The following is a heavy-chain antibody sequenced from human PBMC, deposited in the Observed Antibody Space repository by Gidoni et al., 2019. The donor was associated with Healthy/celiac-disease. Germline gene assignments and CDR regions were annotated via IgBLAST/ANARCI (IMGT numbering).Heavy chain of an antibody. Sequence: EVQLVESGGGLVQPGGSLRLSCAASGFPFSSYSMNWVRQAPGKGLEWVSYISSSSSTIYYADSVKGRFTISRDNAKNSLYLQMNSLRAEDTAVYYCAGADSSGYSPFDVWGQGTTVTVSS. CDR3: AGADSSGYSPFDV. J-gene: IGHJ6*02. D-gene: IGHD3-22*01. V-gene: IGHV3-48*01. CDR2: ISSSSSTI. CDR1: GFPFSSYS.